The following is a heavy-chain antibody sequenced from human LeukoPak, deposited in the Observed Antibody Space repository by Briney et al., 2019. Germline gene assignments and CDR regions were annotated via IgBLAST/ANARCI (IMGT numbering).Heavy chain of an antibody. J-gene: IGHJ6*02. CDR1: GYTFTSYD. CDR2: MNPNSGNT. V-gene: IGHV1-8*01. CDR3: ASGGLTETPRDYYYGMDV. Sequence: ASVKVSCKASGYTFTSYDINWVRQATGQGLEWMGWMNPNSGNTGYAQKFQGRVTMTRNTSISTAYMELSSLRSEDTVVYYCASGGLTETPRDYYYGMDVWGQGTTVTVSS. D-gene: IGHD2-21*01.